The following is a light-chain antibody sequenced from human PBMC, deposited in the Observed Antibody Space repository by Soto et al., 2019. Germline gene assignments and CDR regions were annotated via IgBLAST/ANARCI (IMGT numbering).Light chain of an antibody. CDR3: SSYAGSNNWV. Sequence: QSALTQPPSASGSPGQSVTISCTGTSSDVGGYNYVSWYQQHPGKAPKVMIYEVSKRPSGXPDRFSGSKSGNTASLTVSGLQAEDEADYYCSSYAGSNNWVFGGGTKLTVL. CDR2: EVS. V-gene: IGLV2-8*01. CDR1: SSDVGGYNY. J-gene: IGLJ3*02.